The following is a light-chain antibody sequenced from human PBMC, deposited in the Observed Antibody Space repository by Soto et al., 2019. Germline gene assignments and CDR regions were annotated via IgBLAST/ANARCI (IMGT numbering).Light chain of an antibody. CDR2: GAA. Sequence: EIVMTQSPATLSVSPGERATLSCRASQSVSSNLAWYQQKPGQAPRLLIYGAATRATGIPARFSGSGSGTEFTLIIISLQSEDFAVYYCQQYNNWPLYTFGQGTKLEIK. V-gene: IGKV3-15*01. J-gene: IGKJ2*01. CDR3: QQYNNWPLYT. CDR1: QSVSSN.